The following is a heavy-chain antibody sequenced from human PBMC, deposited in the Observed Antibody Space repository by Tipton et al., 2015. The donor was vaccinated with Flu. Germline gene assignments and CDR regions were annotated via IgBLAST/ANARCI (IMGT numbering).Heavy chain of an antibody. V-gene: IGHV4-61*02. CDR2: MYSRGGT. D-gene: IGHD4-17*01. CDR3: VRQPEGGDLLAWFGP. Sequence: TLSLTCSVSGGSISTGSYYWNWIRQPAGKGLEWIGRMYSRGGTNYNPSLKSRVTISVDTSKNQFSLNLSSVTAADTAVYYCVRQPEGGDLLAWFGPWGQGTLVTVSS. CDR1: GGSISTGSYY. J-gene: IGHJ5*02.